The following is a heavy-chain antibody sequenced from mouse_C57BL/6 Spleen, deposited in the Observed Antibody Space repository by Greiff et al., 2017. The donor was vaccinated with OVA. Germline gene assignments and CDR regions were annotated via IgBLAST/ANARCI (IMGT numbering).Heavy chain of an antibody. D-gene: IGHD2-10*02. V-gene: IGHV1-82*01. Sequence: QVQLQQSGPELVKPGASVKISCKASGYAFSSYWMNWVKQRPGKGLEWIGRIYPGDGDTNYNGKFKGKATLTADKSSSTAYMHHSSLTSEDSAVYFSARSMSGPYPMDYWGQGTSVTVSS. CDR3: ARSMSGPYPMDY. CDR1: GYAFSSYW. CDR2: IYPGDGDT. J-gene: IGHJ4*01.